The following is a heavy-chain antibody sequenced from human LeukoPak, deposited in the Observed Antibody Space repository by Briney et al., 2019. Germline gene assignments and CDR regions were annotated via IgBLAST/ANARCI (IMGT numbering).Heavy chain of an antibody. D-gene: IGHD1-14*01. CDR2: ISAYNGNT. J-gene: IGHJ4*02. CDR3: ARSPAVRGVTVTDY. V-gene: IGHV1-18*01. CDR1: GYTFTIYG. Sequence: ASVTVSFTASGYTFTIYGISWVRQAPGQGLEWMGWISAYNGNTNYAQKLQGRVTMTTDTSTSTAYMELRSLRSDDTAVYYCARSPAVRGVTVTDYWGQGTLVTVSS.